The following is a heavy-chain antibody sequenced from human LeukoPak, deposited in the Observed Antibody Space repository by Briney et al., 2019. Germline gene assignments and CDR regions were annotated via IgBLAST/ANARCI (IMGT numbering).Heavy chain of an antibody. V-gene: IGHV3-15*01. D-gene: IGHD2-15*01. CDR1: GFTFSDAW. CDR3: TTRRQDGW. J-gene: IGHJ4*02. CDR2: IKSKIEGGTI. Sequence: GGSLRLSCVASGFTFSDAWMSWVRQAPGKGLEWVGRIKSKIEGGTIDYGAPVKGRFTISRDDSRNTLYLQMNSLKTEDTAAYYCTTRRQDGWWGKGTPVTVS.